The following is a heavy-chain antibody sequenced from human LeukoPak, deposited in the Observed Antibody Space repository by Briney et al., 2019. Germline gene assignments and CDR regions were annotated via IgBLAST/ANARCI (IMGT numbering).Heavy chain of an antibody. CDR2: IYPGDSDT. CDR1: GYSFTSYW. Sequence: GESLKISCKGSGYSFTSYWIGWVRQMPGKGLEWMGIIYPGDSDTRYSPSFQGQVTISADKSISTAYLQWSSLKASDTAMYYGARAAGSFYYYYYMDVGGKGTTVTVS. CDR3: ARAAGSFYYYYYMDV. V-gene: IGHV5-51*01. J-gene: IGHJ6*03.